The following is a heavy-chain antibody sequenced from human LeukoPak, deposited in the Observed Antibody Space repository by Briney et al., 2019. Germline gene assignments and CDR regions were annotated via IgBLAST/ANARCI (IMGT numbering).Heavy chain of an antibody. V-gene: IGHV4-39*01. CDR2: VYYTGTT. CDR1: GGPISNRTCY. Sequence: PSETLSLTCSVSGGPISNRTCYWGWIRQPPGKGLEWIGGVYYTGTTYYSPSLNSRVTVSIDTSKNQFSLKLSSVTAADTAVHYCARAPYYDFWSSYPTKLRANWFDPWGQGTLVTVSS. J-gene: IGHJ5*02. D-gene: IGHD3-3*01. CDR3: ARAPYYDFWSSYPTKLRANWFDP.